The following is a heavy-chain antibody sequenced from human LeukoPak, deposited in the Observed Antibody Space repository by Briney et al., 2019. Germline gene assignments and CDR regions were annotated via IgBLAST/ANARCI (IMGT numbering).Heavy chain of an antibody. V-gene: IGHV3-30*02. D-gene: IGHD6-13*01. CDR2: IRYDGTNK. J-gene: IGHJ6*03. CDR1: GFTFRSYG. CDR3: ARDRLVAAAGTHYYYMDV. Sequence: GGSLRLSCAASGFTFRSYGMHWVRQAPGKGLEWVAIIRYDGTNKYYADSVKGRFTISRDNSKNTLYLQMNSLRAEDTAVYYCARDRLVAAAGTHYYYMDVWGKGTTVTVSS.